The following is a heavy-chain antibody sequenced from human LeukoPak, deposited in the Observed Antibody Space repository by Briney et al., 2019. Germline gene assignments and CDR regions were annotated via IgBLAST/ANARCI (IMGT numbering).Heavy chain of an antibody. D-gene: IGHD6-19*01. CDR3: AKGGYSRGWSYVDV. CDR2: IDWKNDII. Sequence: GGSLRLSCAASGFTFDDYAIYWVRQAPGKGLEWVSGIDWKNDIIGYADSVRGRFTISRDNAKNFLYLQMNSLSAEDTAFYYCAKGGYSRGWSYVDVWGQGTTVTVSS. CDR1: GFTFDDYA. J-gene: IGHJ6*02. V-gene: IGHV3-9*01.